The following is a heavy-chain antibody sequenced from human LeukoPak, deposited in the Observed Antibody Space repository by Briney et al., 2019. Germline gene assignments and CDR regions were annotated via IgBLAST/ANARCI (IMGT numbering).Heavy chain of an antibody. D-gene: IGHD3-10*01. V-gene: IGHV3-33*01. CDR2: IWYDGNNK. J-gene: IGHJ4*02. CDR1: GFAFSNYG. CDR3: AREGNYGPVDC. Sequence: GGSLRLSCAASGFAFSNYGMHWVRQVPGKGLEWVALIWYDGNNKYYADSVKGRFTVSRVNSESTLYLQMNSLRDEDTAVYYCAREGNYGPVDCWGQGTLVTVSS.